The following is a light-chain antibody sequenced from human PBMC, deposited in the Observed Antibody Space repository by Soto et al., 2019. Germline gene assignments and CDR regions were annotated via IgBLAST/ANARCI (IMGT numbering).Light chain of an antibody. J-gene: IGKJ4*01. Sequence: ELVLTQSPGTLSLSPGERATLSCRASQSVSSSYLAWYQQKPGQAPRLLIYGASSRATGIPDRFSGSGSRADFRLTISRLEPDDFAVYYCQQYGNYPPRLTFGVGTKVEIK. CDR3: QQYGNYPPRLT. CDR1: QSVSSSY. V-gene: IGKV3-20*01. CDR2: GAS.